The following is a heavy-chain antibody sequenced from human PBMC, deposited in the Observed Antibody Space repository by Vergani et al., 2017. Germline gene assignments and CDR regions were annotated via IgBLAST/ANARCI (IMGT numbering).Heavy chain of an antibody. D-gene: IGHD3-10*01. CDR1: GYTFTSYD. Sequence: QVQLVQSGAEVKKPGASVKVSCKASGYTFTSYDINWVRQATGQGLEWMGWMNPNSGNTGYAQKFQGRVTMTRNTSISTAYMELSSLRSEDTAVYYCARGSRAPGRLYYYYMDVWGKGTTVTVSS. J-gene: IGHJ6*03. CDR2: MNPNSGNT. V-gene: IGHV1-8*01. CDR3: ARGSRAPGRLYYYYMDV.